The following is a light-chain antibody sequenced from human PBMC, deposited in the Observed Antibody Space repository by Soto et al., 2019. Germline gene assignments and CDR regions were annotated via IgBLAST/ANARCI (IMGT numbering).Light chain of an antibody. Sequence: QSVLTQSPSASASLGASVKLTCPLSRGHSSYAIAWHQQQPEKGPRYLMKLTSDGSPSKGDGIPDRFSGSSSGAERYLTISSLQSEDEADYYCQTWGTGIRVFGGGTKLTVL. J-gene: IGLJ2*01. CDR2: LTSDGSP. V-gene: IGLV4-69*01. CDR3: QTWGTGIRV. CDR1: RGHSSYA.